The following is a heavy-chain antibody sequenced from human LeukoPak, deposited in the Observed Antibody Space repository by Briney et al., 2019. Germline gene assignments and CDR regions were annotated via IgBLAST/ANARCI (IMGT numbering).Heavy chain of an antibody. J-gene: IGHJ4*02. V-gene: IGHV4-34*01. CDR3: ARSGRYQIY. Sequence: SETLSLTCAVYGGSVSGYYWSWIRQPPGKGLEWIGEINDSGTTNYNPSLKSRVTISEDTFRNQFSLKLSSVTAADTAVYYCARSGRYQIYWGRGTLVTVSS. CDR2: INDSGTT. CDR1: GGSVSGYY. D-gene: IGHD3-10*01.